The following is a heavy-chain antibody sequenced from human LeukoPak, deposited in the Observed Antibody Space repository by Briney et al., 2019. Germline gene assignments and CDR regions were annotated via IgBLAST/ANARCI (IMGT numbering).Heavy chain of an antibody. Sequence: GASVKVSCKASGYTFTSYGISWVRQAPGQGLEWMGWISAYNGNTNYAQKLQGRVTMTTDTSTSTAYMELRSLSSDDTAVYYCARDLNSLERRPNYFDYWGQGTLVTVSS. CDR1: GYTFTSYG. V-gene: IGHV1-18*01. D-gene: IGHD1-1*01. CDR3: ARDLNSLERRPNYFDY. J-gene: IGHJ4*02. CDR2: ISAYNGNT.